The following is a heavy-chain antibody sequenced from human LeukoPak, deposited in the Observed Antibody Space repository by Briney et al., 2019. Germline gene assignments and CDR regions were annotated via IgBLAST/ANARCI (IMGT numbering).Heavy chain of an antibody. CDR2: IIPILGIA. V-gene: IGHV1-69*02. D-gene: IGHD3-3*01. CDR1: GGTFSSYT. CDR3: ARGRSPYYDFWSGYSY. Sequence: SVKVSCKASGGTFSSYTISWVRQAPGQGLEWMGRIIPILGIANYAQKFQVRVTITADKSTSTAYMELSSLRSEDTAVYYCARGRSPYYDFWSGYSYWGQGTLVTVSS. J-gene: IGHJ4*02.